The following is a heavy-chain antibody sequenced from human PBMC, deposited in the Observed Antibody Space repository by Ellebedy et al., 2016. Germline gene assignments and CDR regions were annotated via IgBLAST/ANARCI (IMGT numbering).Heavy chain of an antibody. CDR2: SRSKGTGYST. D-gene: IGHD3-10*01. J-gene: IGHJ3*01. V-gene: IGHV3-72*01. Sequence: GGSLRLSXAASGFAFSDHYLDWVRQAPGKGLEWVGRSRSKGTGYSTEYAASVKGRFTISRDASKNILYLQMDGLRSDDTAVYYCARYETGSRVAFDVWGQGTLVTVS. CDR3: ARYETGSRVAFDV. CDR1: GFAFSDHY.